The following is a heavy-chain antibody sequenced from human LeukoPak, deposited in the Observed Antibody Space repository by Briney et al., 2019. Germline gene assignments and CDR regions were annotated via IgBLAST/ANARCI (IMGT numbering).Heavy chain of an antibody. D-gene: IGHD4-17*01. J-gene: IGHJ4*02. CDR3: ARGRYDGDYKGGFYYFDL. CDR2: ITHSGSS. CDR1: AGSFSGFS. Sequence: SATLSLTRAVTAGSFSGFSSTSIRHTPQKGLEWIGEITHSGSSTNHPPLKSRVTISVATPRNQVFLELPSVTAADTAVYYCARGRYDGDYKGGFYYFDLWGQGTLVTVSS. V-gene: IGHV4-34*01.